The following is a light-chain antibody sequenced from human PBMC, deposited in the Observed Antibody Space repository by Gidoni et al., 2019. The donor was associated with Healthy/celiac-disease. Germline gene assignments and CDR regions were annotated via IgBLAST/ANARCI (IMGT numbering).Light chain of an antibody. Sequence: QSALTQPASVSGSPGPSITISCTGTSSDVGGYNYVSWYPQHPGKAPKLMIYEVSNRPSGVSNRFSGSKSGNTASLTISGLQAEDEADYYCSSYTSSSTPVFGTGTKVTVL. J-gene: IGLJ1*01. CDR2: EVS. CDR3: SSYTSSSTPV. V-gene: IGLV2-14*01. CDR1: SSDVGGYNY.